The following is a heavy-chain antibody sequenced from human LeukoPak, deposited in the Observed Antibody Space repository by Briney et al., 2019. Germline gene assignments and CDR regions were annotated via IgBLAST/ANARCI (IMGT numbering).Heavy chain of an antibody. V-gene: IGHV3-9*01. Sequence: PGRSLRLSCAASGFTFDDYAMHWVRQVPGKGLEWVSGISWNSDNIGYVDSVKGRFTISRDNTKNSLYLQMNSLRAEDTAVYYCAKVRNVGDFRAGKNNWFDPWGQGTLVTVSS. D-gene: IGHD3-10*01. CDR2: ISWNSDNI. CDR1: GFTFDDYA. CDR3: AKVRNVGDFRAGKNNWFDP. J-gene: IGHJ5*02.